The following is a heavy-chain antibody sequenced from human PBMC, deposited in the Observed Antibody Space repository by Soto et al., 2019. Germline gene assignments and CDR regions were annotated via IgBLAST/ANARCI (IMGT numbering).Heavy chain of an antibody. CDR2: ISGSGGST. V-gene: IGHV3-23*01. CDR3: AKSFPPVMITFGGVIVIGFDY. J-gene: IGHJ4*02. CDR1: GFTFSSYA. Sequence: GGSLRLSCAASGFTFSSYAMSWVRQAPGKGLEWVSAISGSGGSTYYADSVKGRFTISRDNSKNTLYLQMNSLRAEDTAVYYCAKSFPPVMITFGGVIVIGFDYWGQGTLVTVSS. D-gene: IGHD3-16*02.